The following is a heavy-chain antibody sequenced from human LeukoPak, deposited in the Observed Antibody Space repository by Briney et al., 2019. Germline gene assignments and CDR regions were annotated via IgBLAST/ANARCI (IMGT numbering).Heavy chain of an antibody. V-gene: IGHV4-34*01. CDR1: GGSFSGYY. CDR3: ARCDIVVVPAAYPAWLLRYYYYGMDV. J-gene: IGHJ6*02. Sequence: SETLSLTCAVYGGSFSGYYWSWIRQPPGKGLEWIGEINHSGSTNYNPSLKGRVTISVDTSKNQFSLKLSSVTAADTAVYYCARCDIVVVPAAYPAWLLRYYYYGMDVWGQGTTVTVSS. D-gene: IGHD2-2*01. CDR2: INHSGST.